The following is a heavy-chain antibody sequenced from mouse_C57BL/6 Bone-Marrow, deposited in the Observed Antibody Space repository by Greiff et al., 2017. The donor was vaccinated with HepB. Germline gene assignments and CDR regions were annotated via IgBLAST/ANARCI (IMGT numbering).Heavy chain of an antibody. D-gene: IGHD2-4*01. CDR1: GFTFSDYY. V-gene: IGHV5-16*01. CDR2: INYDGSST. CDR3: ARAPYDYDDGYAMDY. J-gene: IGHJ4*01. Sequence: EVQLVESEGGLVQPGSSMKLSCTASGFTFSDYYMAWVRQVPEKGLEWVANINYDGSSTYYLDSLKSRFIISRDNAKNILYLQMSSLKSEDTATYYCARAPYDYDDGYAMDYWGQGTSVTVSS.